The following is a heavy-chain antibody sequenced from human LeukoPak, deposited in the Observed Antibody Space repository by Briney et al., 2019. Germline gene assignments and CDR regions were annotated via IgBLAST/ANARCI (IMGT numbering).Heavy chain of an antibody. Sequence: SETLSLTCAVYGGSFSGYYWSWIRQPPGKGLEWIGEINHSGSTNYNPSLKSRVTISVDTSKNQFSLKLSSVTAADTAVYYCARALGYSSGWYRGDFDYWGQGTLVTVSS. D-gene: IGHD6-19*01. CDR2: INHSGST. CDR3: ARALGYSSGWYRGDFDY. CDR1: GGSFSGYY. J-gene: IGHJ4*02. V-gene: IGHV4-34*01.